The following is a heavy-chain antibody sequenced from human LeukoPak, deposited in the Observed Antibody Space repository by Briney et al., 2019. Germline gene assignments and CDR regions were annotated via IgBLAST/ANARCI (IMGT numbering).Heavy chain of an antibody. V-gene: IGHV4-4*07. D-gene: IGHD5-18*01. CDR1: GGSISSYY. CDR3: ARWIQLWLGDPQRWFDP. CDR2: IYTSGST. J-gene: IGHJ5*02. Sequence: SETLSLTCTVSGGSISSYYRSWIRQPAGKGLKWIGRIYTSGSTNYNPSLKSRVTMSVDTSKNQFSLKLSSVTAADTAVYYCARWIQLWLGDPQRWFDPWGQGTLVTVSS.